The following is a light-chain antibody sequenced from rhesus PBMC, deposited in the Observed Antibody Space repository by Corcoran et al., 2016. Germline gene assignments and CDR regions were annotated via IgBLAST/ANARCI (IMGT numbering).Light chain of an antibody. CDR1: QSLLHSNGNTY. CDR2: GGS. Sequence: DIVMTQTPLSLPITPGEPASISCRSSQSLLHSNGNTYLYWYLQKPGQSPQLLIYGGSTRASGVPDRFSGSGSGTDFTLKISKVEAEDVGVYYCVQAIAFPLTFGGGTKVELK. V-gene: IGKV2-72*01. CDR3: VQAIAFPLT. J-gene: IGKJ4*01.